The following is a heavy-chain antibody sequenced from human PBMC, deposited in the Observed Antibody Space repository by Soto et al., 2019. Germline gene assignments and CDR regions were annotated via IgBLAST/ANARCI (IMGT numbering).Heavy chain of an antibody. Sequence: ASVKVSCKASGYTFTSYDINWVRQATGQGLEWMGWMNPNSGNTGYAQKFQGRVTMTRNTSISTAYMELSSLRSEDTAVYYCARVSIYCSGGSCSSYFDYWGQGTLVTVSS. CDR2: MNPNSGNT. D-gene: IGHD2-15*01. CDR1: GYTFTSYD. J-gene: IGHJ4*02. V-gene: IGHV1-8*01. CDR3: ARVSIYCSGGSCSSYFDY.